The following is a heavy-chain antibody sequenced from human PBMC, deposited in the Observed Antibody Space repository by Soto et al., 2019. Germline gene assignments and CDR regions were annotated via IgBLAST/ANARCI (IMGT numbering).Heavy chain of an antibody. J-gene: IGHJ4*02. D-gene: IGHD2-21*02. Sequence: ASVKVSCKASGYTFTGYYMHWVRQAPGQGLEWMGWINPNSGGTNYAQKFQGRVTMTRDTSISTAYMELSRLRSDDTAAYYCASLAYCGGDCYSLLGYWGQGTLVTVSS. CDR3: ASLAYCGGDCYSLLGY. V-gene: IGHV1-2*02. CDR1: GYTFTGYY. CDR2: INPNSGGT.